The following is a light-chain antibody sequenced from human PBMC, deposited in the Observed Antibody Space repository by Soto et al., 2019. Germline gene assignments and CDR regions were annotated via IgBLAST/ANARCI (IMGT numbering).Light chain of an antibody. CDR1: QTVNNN. J-gene: IGKJ1*01. CDR3: QQYNNWPRT. Sequence: EIVLTQSPGTLSLSPGERATLSCGASQTVNNNYLAWYQQKPGQAPRLLIYGASTRATGIPARFSGSGSGTEFTLSISSLQSEDFAVYYCQQYNNWPRTFGQGTKVDNK. V-gene: IGKV3-15*01. CDR2: GAS.